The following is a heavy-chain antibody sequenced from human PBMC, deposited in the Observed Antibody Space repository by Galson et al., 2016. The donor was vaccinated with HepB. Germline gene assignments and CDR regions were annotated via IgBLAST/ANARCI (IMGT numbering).Heavy chain of an antibody. Sequence: SLRLSCAASAFTFSSYSMNWVRQAPGKGLEWVSYVSISSSTIYYADSVKGRFTISRDNAKNSLYLQMNSLRVEDTAVYYCARGAAAGTYYYYGMDVWGQGTTVTVSS. CDR2: VSISSSTI. CDR1: AFTFSSYS. D-gene: IGHD6-13*01. V-gene: IGHV3-48*01. CDR3: ARGAAAGTYYYYGMDV. J-gene: IGHJ6*02.